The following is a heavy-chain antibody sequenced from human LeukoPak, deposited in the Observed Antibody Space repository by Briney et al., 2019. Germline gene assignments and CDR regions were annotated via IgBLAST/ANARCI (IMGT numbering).Heavy chain of an antibody. Sequence: SETLSLTCTVSGGSISSSSYYWGWIRQPPGKGLEWIGSIYYSGITYYNPSLKSQVPISVHQSKNQFSLKLSSVTAPDTAVYYWARRGIKAAADLDYWGQGTLVTVSS. V-gene: IGHV4-39*01. D-gene: IGHD6-13*01. CDR3: ARRGIKAAADLDY. J-gene: IGHJ4*02. CDR2: IYYSGIT. CDR1: GGSISSSSYY.